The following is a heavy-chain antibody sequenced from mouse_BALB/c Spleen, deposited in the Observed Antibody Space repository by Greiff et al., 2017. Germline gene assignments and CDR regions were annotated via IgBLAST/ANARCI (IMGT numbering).Heavy chain of an antibody. CDR2: IWSGGST. CDR3: AREGIYYRYGKFAY. D-gene: IGHD2-14*01. Sequence: QVQLKESGPGLVQPSQSLSITCTVSGFSLTSYGVHWVRQSPGKGLEWLGVIWSGGSTDYNAAFISRLSISKDNSKSQVFFKMNSLQANDTAIYYCAREGIYYRYGKFAYWGQGTLVTVSA. J-gene: IGHJ3*01. CDR1: GFSLTSYG. V-gene: IGHV2-2*02.